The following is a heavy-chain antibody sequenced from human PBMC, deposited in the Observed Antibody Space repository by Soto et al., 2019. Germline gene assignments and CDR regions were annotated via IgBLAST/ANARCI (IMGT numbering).Heavy chain of an antibody. J-gene: IGHJ3*02. D-gene: IGHD3-10*01. V-gene: IGHV3-72*01. CDR3: ARVPPYYYGSESYYNVGAFDI. CDR1: GFTFSDHY. Sequence: GGSLRLSCAASGFTFSDHYMDWVRQAPGKGLEWVGRTRNKANSYTTEYAASVKGRFTISRDDSKNSLYLQRNSLKTEDTAVYYCARVPPYYYGSESYYNVGAFDIWGQGTMVTVSS. CDR2: TRNKANSYTT.